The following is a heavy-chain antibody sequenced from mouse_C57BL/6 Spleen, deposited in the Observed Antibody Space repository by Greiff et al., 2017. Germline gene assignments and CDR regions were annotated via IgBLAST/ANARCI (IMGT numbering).Heavy chain of an antibody. CDR2: ISSGSSTI. CDR3: AKITTATSYYAMDY. CDR1: GFTFSDYG. Sequence: EVMLVESGGGLVKPGGSLKLSCAASGFTFSDYGMHWVRQAPEKGLEWVAYISSGSSTIYYADTVKGRFTISRDTAKNTLFLQMTSLRSEDTAMYYCAKITTATSYYAMDYWGQGTSVTVSS. D-gene: IGHD1-2*01. J-gene: IGHJ4*01. V-gene: IGHV5-17*01.